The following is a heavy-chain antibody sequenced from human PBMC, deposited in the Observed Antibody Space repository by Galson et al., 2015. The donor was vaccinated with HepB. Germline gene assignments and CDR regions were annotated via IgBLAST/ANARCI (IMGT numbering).Heavy chain of an antibody. V-gene: IGHV1-3*01. J-gene: IGHJ4*02. CDR3: ARGGTMVRGDVDY. CDR2: INAGNGNT. CDR1: GYTFTSYA. D-gene: IGHD3-10*01. Sequence: SVKVSCKASGYTFTSYAMHWVRQAPGQRLEWMGWINAGNGNTKYSQKFQGRVTITRDTSASTAYMELSSLRSEDTAVYYCARGGTMVRGDVDYWGQGTLGTVSS.